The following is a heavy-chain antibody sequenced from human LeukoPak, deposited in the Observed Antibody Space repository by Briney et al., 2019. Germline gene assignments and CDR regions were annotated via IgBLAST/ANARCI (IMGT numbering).Heavy chain of an antibody. Sequence: GGSLRLSCAASGFTFSSYWMSWVRQAPGKGLEWVANIKQDGSEKYYVDSVKGRFTISRDNAKNSLYLQMNSLRAEDTAVYYCARGLQGLYYHGMDVWGQGTTVTVSS. V-gene: IGHV3-7*01. CDR1: GFTFSSYW. CDR3: ARGLQGLYYHGMDV. J-gene: IGHJ6*02. CDR2: IKQDGSEK. D-gene: IGHD4-11*01.